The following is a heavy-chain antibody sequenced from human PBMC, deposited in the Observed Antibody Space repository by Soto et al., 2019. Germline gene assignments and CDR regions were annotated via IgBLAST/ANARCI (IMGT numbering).Heavy chain of an antibody. CDR1: GFTFRSYV. J-gene: IGHJ1*01. CDR2: TSYDGRDK. D-gene: IGHD3-16*01. V-gene: IGHV3-30*19. Sequence: QVQLVESGGGVVQPGTSLRVSCVGSGFTFRSYVIHWVRQAPGKGLEWVALTSYDGRDKYYADSVRGRFTISRDNSRNTEDLQMDSLKLEDTALYYCARWGTTGGLDVWGQGTLVSVSS. CDR3: ARWGTTGGLDV.